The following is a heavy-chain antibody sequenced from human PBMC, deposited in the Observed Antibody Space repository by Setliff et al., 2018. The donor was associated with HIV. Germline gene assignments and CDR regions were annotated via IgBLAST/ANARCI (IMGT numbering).Heavy chain of an antibody. CDR3: ARVGGTYLPFDY. D-gene: IGHD1-26*01. CDR2: ISTYSANT. V-gene: IGHV1-18*01. Sequence: ASVKVSCKASGYTFTNYGFSWVRQAPGQGLEWMGWISTYSANTNYAQKFQDRVTMTTDTSTSTAYMELRSLRSDDTAVYFCARVGGTYLPFDYWGQGTLVTVSS. J-gene: IGHJ4*02. CDR1: GYTFTNYG.